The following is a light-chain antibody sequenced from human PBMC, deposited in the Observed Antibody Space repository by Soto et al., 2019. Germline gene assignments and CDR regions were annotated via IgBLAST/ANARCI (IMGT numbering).Light chain of an antibody. CDR3: SSYTSSSTPVV. CDR2: DVT. J-gene: IGLJ2*01. V-gene: IGLV2-14*03. CDR1: TRDVGGYNY. Sequence: QSALTQPASVSGSPGQSITISCTGTTRDVGGYNYVSWYQQHPGKTPKLMIYDVTNRPSGVSNRFSGSKSGNTASLTTSGLQAEDEADYYCSSYTSSSTPVVFGGGTQLTVL.